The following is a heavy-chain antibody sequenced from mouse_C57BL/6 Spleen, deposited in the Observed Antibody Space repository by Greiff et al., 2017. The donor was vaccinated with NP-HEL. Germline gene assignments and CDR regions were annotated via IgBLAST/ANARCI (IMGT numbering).Heavy chain of an antibody. D-gene: IGHD4-1*01. CDR3: ARFGSNYFDY. CDR2: IHPNSGST. CDR1: GYTFTSYW. V-gene: IGHV1-64*01. Sequence: QVQLQQPGAELVKPGASVKLSCKASGYTFTSYWMHWVKQRPGQGLAWIGMIHPNSGSTNYNEKFKSKATLTVDKSSSTAYMQLSSLTSEDSAVYYCARFGSNYFDYWGQGTTLTVSS. J-gene: IGHJ2*01.